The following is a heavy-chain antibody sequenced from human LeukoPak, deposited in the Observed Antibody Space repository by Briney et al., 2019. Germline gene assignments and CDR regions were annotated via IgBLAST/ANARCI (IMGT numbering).Heavy chain of an antibody. CDR3: TSASGSYYYYYGMDV. CDR2: IRSKAYGGTT. CDR1: GFTFGDYA. Sequence: PGGSLRLSCTASGFTFGDYAMSWFRQAPGKGLEWVGFIRSKAYGGTTEYAASVKGRFTISRDDSKSIAYLQMNSLKTEGTAVYYCTSASGSYYYYYGMDVWGQGTTVTVSS. D-gene: IGHD1-26*01. J-gene: IGHJ6*02. V-gene: IGHV3-49*03.